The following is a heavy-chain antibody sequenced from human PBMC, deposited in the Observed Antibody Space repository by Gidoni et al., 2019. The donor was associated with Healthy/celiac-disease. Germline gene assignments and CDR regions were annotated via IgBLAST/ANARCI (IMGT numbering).Heavy chain of an antibody. CDR3: ARADYYDSSANFGY. D-gene: IGHD3-22*01. Sequence: QVQLQESGPGLVKPSETLSLTCAVSGYSISSGYYWGWTRQPPGKGLEWIGSIYHSGSTYYNPSLKSRVTISVDTSKNQFSLKLSSVTAADTAVYYCARADYYDSSANFGYWGQGTLVTVSS. CDR2: IYHSGST. V-gene: IGHV4-38-2*01. J-gene: IGHJ4*02. CDR1: GYSISSGYY.